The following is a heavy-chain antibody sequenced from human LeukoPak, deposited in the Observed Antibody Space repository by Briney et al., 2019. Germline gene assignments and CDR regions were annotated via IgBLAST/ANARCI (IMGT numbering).Heavy chain of an antibody. D-gene: IGHD1-1*01. CDR3: AKVLMAYNWNDVPDY. V-gene: IGHV3-30*02. Sequence: GGSLRLSCAASGFTFSSYGMHWVRQAPGKGLEWVAFIRYDGSNKYYADSVKGRFTISRDNPKNTLYLQMNSLRAEDTAVYYCAKVLMAYNWNDVPDYWGQGTLVTVSS. CDR2: IRYDGSNK. CDR1: GFTFSSYG. J-gene: IGHJ4*02.